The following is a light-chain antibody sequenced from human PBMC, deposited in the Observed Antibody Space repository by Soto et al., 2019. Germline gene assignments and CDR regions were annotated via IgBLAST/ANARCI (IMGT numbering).Light chain of an antibody. V-gene: IGLV1-44*01. Sequence: QAVVTQPPSASGTPGQRVTISCSGSSSNIGSYTVHWYQHLPGMAPKLLIYSNDQRPSGVPDRFSGSKSGTSASLAISGLQSEDEADYYCAAWDDSLNGHVVFGGGTKLTVL. J-gene: IGLJ2*01. CDR1: SSNIGSYT. CDR2: SND. CDR3: AAWDDSLNGHVV.